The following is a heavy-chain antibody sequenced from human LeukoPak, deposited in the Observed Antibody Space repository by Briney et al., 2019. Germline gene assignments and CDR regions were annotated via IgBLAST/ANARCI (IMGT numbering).Heavy chain of an antibody. CDR2: IKQDGSEK. Sequence: PGGSLRLSCAAPGFTFNSYWMTWVRQAPGKGLGWVASIKQDGSEKYYVDSVKGRFTISRDNAKSSLYLQMNSLRDEDTAVYYCARDPGYSSTGVDAFDIWGRGTMVTVSS. D-gene: IGHD6-13*01. CDR1: GFTFNSYW. J-gene: IGHJ3*02. CDR3: ARDPGYSSTGVDAFDI. V-gene: IGHV3-7*01.